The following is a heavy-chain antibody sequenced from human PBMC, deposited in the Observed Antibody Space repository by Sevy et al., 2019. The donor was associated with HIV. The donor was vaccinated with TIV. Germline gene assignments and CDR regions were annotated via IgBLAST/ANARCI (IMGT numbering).Heavy chain of an antibody. CDR3: ARSMATTYDAFDI. CDR1: GYSFTSYW. CDR2: IYPGDTDT. D-gene: IGHD5-12*01. Sequence: GESLKISCKGSGYSFTSYWIGWVRQMPGKGLEWMGIIYPGDTDTRYSPSFQGQVTISADKSISTAYLQWSRLKASDTAMYYGARSMATTYDAFDIWGQGTMVTVSS. J-gene: IGHJ3*02. V-gene: IGHV5-51*01.